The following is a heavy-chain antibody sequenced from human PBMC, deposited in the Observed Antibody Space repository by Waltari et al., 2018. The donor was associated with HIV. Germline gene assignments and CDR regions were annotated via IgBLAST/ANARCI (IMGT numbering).Heavy chain of an antibody. V-gene: IGHV3-53*05. CDR1: EFFVSSAY. Sequence: AESGGTLIQPGGSLRLSCVADEFFVSSAYMTWVRQAPGKSLEWLGVIYPGGDTYYAESVKGRFTLSRDNSKNTVFLQINNLVFDDTALYFCARGIRYLGPWGRGTRVTVSS. J-gene: IGHJ5*02. CDR2: IYPGGDT. CDR3: ARGIRYLGP. D-gene: IGHD3-9*01.